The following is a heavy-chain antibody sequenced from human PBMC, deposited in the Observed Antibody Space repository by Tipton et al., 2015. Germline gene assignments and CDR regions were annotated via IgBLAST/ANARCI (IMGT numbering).Heavy chain of an antibody. J-gene: IGHJ6*02. CDR3: ARDLEHGMDV. CDR2: MFYSGSA. CDR1: GGSISSSLHY. D-gene: IGHD5-24*01. Sequence: TLSLTCTVSGGSISSSLHYWGWIRQPPGKGLEWIGNMFYSGSAYYNPALNSRVTISVDTSENQFSLRLSSVTATDTAVYYCARDLEHGMDVWGQGTTVTVSS. V-gene: IGHV4-39*02.